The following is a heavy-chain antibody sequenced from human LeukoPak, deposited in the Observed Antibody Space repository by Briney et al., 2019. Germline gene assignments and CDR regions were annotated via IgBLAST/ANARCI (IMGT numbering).Heavy chain of an antibody. CDR2: IYYSGST. J-gene: IGHJ3*02. CDR3: ARKGNYDSSGDAFDI. CDR1: GGSISSYY. V-gene: IGHV4-59*08. D-gene: IGHD3-22*01. Sequence: SETLSLTCTVSGGSISSYYWSWIRQPPGKGLEWIGYIYYSGSTNYNPSLKSRVTISVDTSKNQFSLKLSSVTAADTAVYYCARKGNYDSSGDAFDIWGQGTMVTVSS.